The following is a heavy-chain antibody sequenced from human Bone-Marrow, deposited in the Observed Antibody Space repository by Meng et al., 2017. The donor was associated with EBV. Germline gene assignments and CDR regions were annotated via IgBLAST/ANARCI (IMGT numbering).Heavy chain of an antibody. Sequence: GQLVQSGSEGQKPVASLQVSCKASGYTFTSYDTNWVRQATGQGLEWMGWMNPNSGNTGYAQKFQGRVTMTRNTSISTAYMELSSLRSEDTAVYYCARGDDYGDLVDYWGQGTLVTVSS. V-gene: IGHV1-8*01. D-gene: IGHD4-17*01. CDR3: ARGDDYGDLVDY. CDR2: MNPNSGNT. J-gene: IGHJ4*02. CDR1: GYTFTSYD.